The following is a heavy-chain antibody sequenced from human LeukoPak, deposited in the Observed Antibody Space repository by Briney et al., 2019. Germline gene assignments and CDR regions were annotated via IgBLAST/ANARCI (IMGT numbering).Heavy chain of an antibody. CDR3: AGGDLNYYYYYYLDV. D-gene: IGHD2-21*02. J-gene: IGHJ6*03. V-gene: IGHV1-69*06. CDR1: GGTFSSYA. Sequence: ASVKVSCKASGGTFSSYAISWVRQVPGQGLEWMGGIIPIFGTANYAQKFQGRVTITADKSTSTAYMELSSLRSEDTAVYYCAGGDLNYYYYYYLDVWGKGTTVTISS. CDR2: IIPIFGTA.